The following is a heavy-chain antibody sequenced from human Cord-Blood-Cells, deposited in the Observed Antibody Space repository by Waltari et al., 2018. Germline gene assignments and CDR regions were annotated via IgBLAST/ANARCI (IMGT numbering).Heavy chain of an antibody. CDR1: GYTLTELS. CDR2: YEPEDGET. Sequence: QVQLVQSGAEVKKPGASVKVSCKVSGYTLTELSMHWVRQAPGKGLEWMGGYEPEDGETIYTQKFQGRVTMTEDTATDTAFMELSSLRCEYTDVYYCARWDNSCYDFDYWGQGSLFTAS. D-gene: IGHD5-12*01. V-gene: IGHV1-24*01. CDR3: ARWDNSCYDFDY. J-gene: IGHJ4*02.